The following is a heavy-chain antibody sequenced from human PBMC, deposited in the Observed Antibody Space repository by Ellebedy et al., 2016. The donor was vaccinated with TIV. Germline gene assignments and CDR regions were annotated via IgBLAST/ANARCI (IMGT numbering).Heavy chain of an antibody. J-gene: IGHJ4*02. CDR2: IYYSGST. CDR3: ARDRSVEDGYDWNQYYFDY. CDR1: GGSISSYY. Sequence: MPSETLSLTCTVSGGSISSYYWSWIRQPPGKGLEWIGYIYYSGSTNYNPSLKSLVTISVDTSKNQFSLKLSSVTAADTAVYYCARDRSVEDGYDWNQYYFDYWGQGTLVTVSS. V-gene: IGHV4-59*01. D-gene: IGHD5-12*01.